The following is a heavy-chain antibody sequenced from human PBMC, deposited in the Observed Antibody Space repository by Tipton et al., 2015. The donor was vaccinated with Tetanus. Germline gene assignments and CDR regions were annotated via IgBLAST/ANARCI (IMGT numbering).Heavy chain of an antibody. CDR2: IYYSGSA. CDR1: GGPIRDSDYY. D-gene: IGHD3-22*01. Sequence: TLSLTCSVSGGPIRDSDYYWGWVRLPPGKGLEWIAGIYYSGSANYNPSLKSRLTMSIDTSNDQLSLRLTSVTAADTAIYYCARFSYDSGGFYSYFDYWGRGTLVTVSS. V-gene: IGHV4-39*07. J-gene: IGHJ4*02. CDR3: ARFSYDSGGFYSYFDY.